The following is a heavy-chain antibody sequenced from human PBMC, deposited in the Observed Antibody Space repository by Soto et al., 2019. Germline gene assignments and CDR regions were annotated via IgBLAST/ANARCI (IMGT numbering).Heavy chain of an antibody. Sequence: ASVKVSCKASGGTFSSYAISWVRQAPGQGLEWMGGIIPVFGTANYAQKFQGRVTITADESTSTAYMELSSLRSEDTAVYYCARDRLTAQGKGYYYGMDVWGQGTTVTVSS. CDR2: IIPVFGTA. V-gene: IGHV1-69*13. CDR3: ARDRLTAQGKGYYYGMDV. D-gene: IGHD5-18*01. J-gene: IGHJ6*02. CDR1: GGTFSSYA.